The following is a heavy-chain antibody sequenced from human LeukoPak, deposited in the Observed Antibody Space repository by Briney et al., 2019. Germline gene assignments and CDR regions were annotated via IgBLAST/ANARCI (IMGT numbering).Heavy chain of an antibody. CDR1: GYTFTGYY. D-gene: IGHD2-2*03. Sequence: GASVKVCCKASGYTFTGYYMHWVRQAPGQGLEWMGWINPNSGGTDYAQKFQGWVTMTRDTSISTAYMELSRLRSDDTAVYYCARDHGYEFDYWGQGTLVTVSS. J-gene: IGHJ4*02. CDR3: ARDHGYEFDY. V-gene: IGHV1-2*04. CDR2: INPNSGGT.